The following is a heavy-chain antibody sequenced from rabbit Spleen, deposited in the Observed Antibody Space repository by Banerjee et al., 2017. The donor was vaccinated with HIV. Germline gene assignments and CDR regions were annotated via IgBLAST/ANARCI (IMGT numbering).Heavy chain of an antibody. CDR1: GVSFSGDSY. V-gene: IGHV1S40*01. J-gene: IGHJ6*01. D-gene: IGHD1-1*01. Sequence: QSLEESGGDLVTPGASLTLTCIASGVSFSGDSYMCWVRQAPGKGLEWIACIDTGSSGFTYFASWAKGRFTISKTSSTTVTLQMTSLTAADTATYFCARDTSSSFSSYGMDLWGPGTLVTVS. CDR2: IDTGSSGFT. CDR3: ARDTSSSFSSYGMDL.